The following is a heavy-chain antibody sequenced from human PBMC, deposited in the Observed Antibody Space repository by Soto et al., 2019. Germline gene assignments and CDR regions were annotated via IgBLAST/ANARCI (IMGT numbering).Heavy chain of an antibody. D-gene: IGHD3-10*01. Sequence: GGSLRLSCAASGFTFSSYAMSWVRQAPGKGLEWVSAISGSGGSTYYADSVKSRFTISRDNTKNTLYLQMNSLRAEDTAVYYCATHAYLWHAWFDPWGQGTLVTVSS. V-gene: IGHV3-23*01. CDR2: ISGSGGST. CDR3: ATHAYLWHAWFDP. J-gene: IGHJ5*02. CDR1: GFTFSSYA.